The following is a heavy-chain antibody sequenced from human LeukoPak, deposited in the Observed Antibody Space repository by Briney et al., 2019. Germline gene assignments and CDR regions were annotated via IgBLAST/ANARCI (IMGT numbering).Heavy chain of an antibody. J-gene: IGHJ6*02. CDR1: GGSISSGGYY. CDR2: IYYSGST. V-gene: IGHV4-31*11. Sequence: SQTLSLTCAVSGGSISSGGYYWSWIRQHPGKGLEWIGYIYYSGSTYYNPSPKSRVTISVDTSKNQFSLKLSSVTAADTAVYYCARGAWFGDPDYYYYGMDVWGQGTTVTVSS. CDR3: ARGAWFGDPDYYYYGMDV. D-gene: IGHD3-10*01.